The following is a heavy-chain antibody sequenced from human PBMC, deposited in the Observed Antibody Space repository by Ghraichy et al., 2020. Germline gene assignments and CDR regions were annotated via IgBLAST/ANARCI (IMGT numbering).Heavy chain of an antibody. CDR1: GGSISSSSYY. Sequence: SETLSLTCTVSGGSISSSSYYWGWIRQPPGKGLEWIGSIYYSGSTYYNPSLKSRVTISVDTSKNQFSLKLSSVTAADTAVYYCARLEWGPRIDYWGQGTLVTVSS. CDR2: IYYSGST. CDR3: ARLEWGPRIDY. D-gene: IGHD1-26*01. J-gene: IGHJ4*02. V-gene: IGHV4-39*01.